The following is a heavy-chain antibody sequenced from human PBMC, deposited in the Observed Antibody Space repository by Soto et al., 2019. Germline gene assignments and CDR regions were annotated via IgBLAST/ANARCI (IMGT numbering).Heavy chain of an antibody. V-gene: IGHV3-30*18. J-gene: IGHJ5*02. Sequence: QGQLVESGGGVVQPGRSLRLSCAASGFTFNIYDAHWVRQAPGKGLEWVAFITYDGTQEYYAASVKGRFTISRDNSENTLFLQMTSLRTEDTAVYFCAKRGDFGSGRLDLWGQGTLVTVSS. CDR1: GFTFNIYD. D-gene: IGHD3-10*01. CDR3: AKRGDFGSGRLDL. CDR2: ITYDGTQE.